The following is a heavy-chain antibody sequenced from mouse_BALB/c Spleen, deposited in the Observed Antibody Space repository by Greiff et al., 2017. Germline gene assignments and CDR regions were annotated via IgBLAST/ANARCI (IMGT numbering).Heavy chain of an antibody. CDR3: ARGGRGAMDY. D-gene: IGHD3-3*01. J-gene: IGHJ4*01. CDR1: GFNIKDYY. CDR2: IDPENGNT. Sequence: EVQLQQSGAELVKPGASVKLSCTASGFNIKDYYMHWVKQRPEQGLEWIGWIDPENGNTIYDPKFQGKASITADTSSNTAYLQLSSLTSEDTAVYYCARGGRGAMDYWGQGTSVTVSS. V-gene: IGHV14-1*02.